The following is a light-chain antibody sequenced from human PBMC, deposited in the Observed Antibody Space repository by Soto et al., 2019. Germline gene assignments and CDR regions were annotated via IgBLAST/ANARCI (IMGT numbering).Light chain of an antibody. CDR1: SSDLGSYDL. CDR2: EVT. V-gene: IGLV2-23*02. Sequence: ALTQPVSVSGSPGQSITISCTGTSSDLGSYDLVSWYQQHPGKAPKLMVYEVTKRPSGVSNRFSGSKSGNTASLTISGLQAEDEADYPCSSYAGSGTFYVFGSGTKVTVL. CDR3: SSYAGSGTFYV. J-gene: IGLJ1*01.